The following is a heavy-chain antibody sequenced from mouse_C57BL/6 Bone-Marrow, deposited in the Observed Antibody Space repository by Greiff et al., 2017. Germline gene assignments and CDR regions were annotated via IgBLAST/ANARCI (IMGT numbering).Heavy chain of an antibody. D-gene: IGHD1-1*01. J-gene: IGHJ4*01. Sequence: QVQLQQPGAELVRPGTSVKLSCKASGYTFTSYWMHWVKQRPGQGLEWIGVIDPSDSYTNYNQKFKGKATLTVDTSSSTAYMQLSSLTSEDSAVYYGARSDYCGSIPYAMDYWGQGTSVTVSS. CDR3: ARSDYCGSIPYAMDY. V-gene: IGHV1-59*01. CDR2: IDPSDSYT. CDR1: GYTFTSYW.